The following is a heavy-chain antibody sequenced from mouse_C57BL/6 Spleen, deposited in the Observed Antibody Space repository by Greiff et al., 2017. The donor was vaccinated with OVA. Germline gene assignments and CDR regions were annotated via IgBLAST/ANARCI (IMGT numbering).Heavy chain of an antibody. V-gene: IGHV1-50*01. CDR2: IDPSDSYT. CDR3: ARSPRGPWFAY. Sequence: VQLQQPGAELVKPGASVKLSCKASGYTFTSYWMQWVKQRPGQGLEWIGEIDPSDSYTNYNQKFKGKATLTVDTSSSTAYMQLSSLTSEDSAVYYCARSPRGPWFAYWGQGTLVTVSA. J-gene: IGHJ3*01. CDR1: GYTFTSYW.